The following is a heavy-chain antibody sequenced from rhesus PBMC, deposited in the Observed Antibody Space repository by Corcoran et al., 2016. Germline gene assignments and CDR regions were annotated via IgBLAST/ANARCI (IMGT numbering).Heavy chain of an antibody. J-gene: IGHJ4*01. D-gene: IGHD2-39*02. CDR2: IHWNDSQ. Sequence: QVTLKESGPAHVKPTQTLTLTCTFSGFSISTSGTGVGWIRQPPGKALEWPASIHWNDSQYYSRSLKSRLTISKGTSKNQVVLTMTNMVPVDPATYYCARAPYCRGGVGHIAAAADFAYGGQGVLVTVSS. V-gene: IGHV2-95*01. CDR3: ARAPYCRGGVGHIAAAADFAY. CDR1: GFSISTSGTG.